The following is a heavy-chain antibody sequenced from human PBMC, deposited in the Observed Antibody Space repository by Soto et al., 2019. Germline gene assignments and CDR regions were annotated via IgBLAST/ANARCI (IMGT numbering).Heavy chain of an antibody. V-gene: IGHV3-13*01. D-gene: IGHD6-19*01. J-gene: IGHJ4*02. Sequence: EVQLVESGGGLVQPGGSLRLSCAASGFSFSSYDMHWVRQATGEGLEWVSAIGSAGDTYYPDSVKGRFTISRENAKNSLYLQMTSLRAGDTAVYFCARAVVAGGVDYWGQGTLVTVSS. CDR1: GFSFSSYD. CDR3: ARAVVAGGVDY. CDR2: IGSAGDT.